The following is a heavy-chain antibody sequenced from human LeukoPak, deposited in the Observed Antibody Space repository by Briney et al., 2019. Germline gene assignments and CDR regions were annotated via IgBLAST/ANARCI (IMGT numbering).Heavy chain of an antibody. D-gene: IGHD6-19*01. Sequence: ASVKVSCKASGYTFTGYYIHWVRQAPGQGLEWMGWINPNTGGTNYAQKFQGRVTMTRDTSISTAYMELSRLRSDDTAVYYCAILTFKWLVRGFDYWGQETLVTVSS. V-gene: IGHV1-2*02. CDR3: AILTFKWLVRGFDY. J-gene: IGHJ4*02. CDR1: GYTFTGYY. CDR2: INPNTGGT.